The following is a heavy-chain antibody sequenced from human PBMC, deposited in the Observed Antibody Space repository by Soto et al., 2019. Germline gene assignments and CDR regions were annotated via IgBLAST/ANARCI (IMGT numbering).Heavy chain of an antibody. CDR3: AKRRTAAAGHFDY. D-gene: IGHD6-13*01. CDR2: FSGSGGNT. Sequence: GGSLRLSCAASGFTFSSYAMTWVRQAPGKGLEWVSTFSGSGGNTYYADSVKGRFTISRDDSRNTLYLQMNSLRAEDTAVYYCAKRRTAAAGHFDYWGQGTLVTVSS. CDR1: GFTFSSYA. V-gene: IGHV3-23*01. J-gene: IGHJ4*02.